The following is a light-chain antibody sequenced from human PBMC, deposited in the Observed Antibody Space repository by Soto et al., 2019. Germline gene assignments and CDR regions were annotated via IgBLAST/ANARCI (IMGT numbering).Light chain of an antibody. CDR1: QSVDSSF. CDR3: QPYLSSVT. V-gene: IGKV3-20*01. CDR2: GAS. J-gene: IGKJ1*01. Sequence: EIVLTQSPGSLSLSPGERATLSCRASQSVDSSFFAWYQKKPGQAPRLLIYGASKRATGIPDRFSGSGSGTDFTLTISRLEPEDFAVYYCQPYLSSVTFGQGTKVEIK.